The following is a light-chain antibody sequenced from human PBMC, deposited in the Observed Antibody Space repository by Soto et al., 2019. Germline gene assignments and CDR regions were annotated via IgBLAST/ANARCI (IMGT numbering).Light chain of an antibody. CDR1: SSDVGAYNS. CDR3: SSYTGSNTMV. Sequence: QSALTQPASVSGSPGQSITISCTGTSSDVGAYNSVSWYQQHPGKAPKLMIYDVSNRPSGVSNRFSGSKSGNTASLTISGLQAEDEDDYYCSSYTGSNTMVFVGGTKLTVL. V-gene: IGLV2-14*01. J-gene: IGLJ2*01. CDR2: DVS.